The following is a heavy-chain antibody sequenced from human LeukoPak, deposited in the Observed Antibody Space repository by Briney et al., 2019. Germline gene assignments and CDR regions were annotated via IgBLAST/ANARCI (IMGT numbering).Heavy chain of an antibody. CDR2: ISGSGGST. Sequence: GGSLRLSCAASGFTFSSYGMSWVRQAPGKGLEWVSAISGSGGSTYYADSVKGRFTISRDNSKNTLYLQMNSLRAEDTAVYYCAKSHYDSSGYYYGFLDYWGQGTLVTVSS. CDR1: GFTFSSYG. J-gene: IGHJ4*02. V-gene: IGHV3-23*01. D-gene: IGHD3-22*01. CDR3: AKSHYDSSGYYYGFLDY.